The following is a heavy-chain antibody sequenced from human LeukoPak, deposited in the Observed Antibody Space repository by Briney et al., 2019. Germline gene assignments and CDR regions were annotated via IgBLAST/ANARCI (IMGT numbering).Heavy chain of an antibody. D-gene: IGHD5-18*01. CDR1: GVTFSSYA. J-gene: IGHJ4*02. CDR2: ITGSGATT. Sequence: GGSLRLSCAASGVTFSSYAINWRRQAPGKGLEWVSAITGSGATTYYADSVRGRFTISRDNSKNTVYLQMNSLRGEDTAVYYCAKRDEDTARPFFDYWGQGTLVTVSS. V-gene: IGHV3-23*01. CDR3: AKRDEDTARPFFDY.